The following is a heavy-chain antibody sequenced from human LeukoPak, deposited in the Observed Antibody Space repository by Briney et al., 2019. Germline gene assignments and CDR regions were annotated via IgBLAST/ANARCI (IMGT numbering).Heavy chain of an antibody. J-gene: IGHJ4*02. CDR1: GFTFSSYG. Sequence: GGSLRLSCAASGFTFSSYGMHWVRQAPGKGLEWVAVISYDGSNKYYADSVKGRFTISRDNSKNTLYLQMNSLRAEDTAVYYCAKQEGYSYGFEHYFDYWGQGTLVTVSS. CDR2: ISYDGSNK. V-gene: IGHV3-30*18. D-gene: IGHD5-18*01. CDR3: AKQEGYSYGFEHYFDY.